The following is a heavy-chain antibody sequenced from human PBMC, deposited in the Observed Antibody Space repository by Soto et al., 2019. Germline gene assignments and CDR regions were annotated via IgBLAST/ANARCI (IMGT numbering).Heavy chain of an antibody. CDR2: INPSGGGT. CDR1: GYTFTSYY. V-gene: IGHV1-46*01. J-gene: IGHJ6*02. D-gene: IGHD6-13*01. CDR3: ARVLGGAAAGQYYYYGMDV. Sequence: ASVKVSCKASGYTFTSYYMHWVRQAPGQGLEWMGIINPSGGGTSYAQKFQGRVTMTRDTSTSTVYMELSSLRSEDTAVYYCARVLGGAAAGQYYYYGMDVWAQGTTVTVSS.